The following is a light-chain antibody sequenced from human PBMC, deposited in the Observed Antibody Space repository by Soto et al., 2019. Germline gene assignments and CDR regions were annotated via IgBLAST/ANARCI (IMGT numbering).Light chain of an antibody. V-gene: IGKV1-39*01. CDR1: QSISSY. CDR3: QQSYSIPLT. Sequence: DIQMTQSPSSLSASVGDRVTITCRASQSISSYLNWYQQKPGKAPKLLIYAASSLQSGVPSRFSGSGSGTDFTLTISSLQPEDSATYYCQQSYSIPLTFGQGTKVDIK. CDR2: AAS. J-gene: IGKJ1*01.